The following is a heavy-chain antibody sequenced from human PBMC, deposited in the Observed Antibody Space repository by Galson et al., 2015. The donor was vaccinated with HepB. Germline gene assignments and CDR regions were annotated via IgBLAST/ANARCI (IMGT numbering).Heavy chain of an antibody. D-gene: IGHD2-2*01. Sequence: SLRLSCAASGFTFSTYSMNWVRQAPGKGLEWVSSISSSSSYMYYADSVKGRSTISRDNGKNSLYLQMNSLRAEDTAVYYCARDRGPGSASGYYYGMDVWGQGTTVTVSS. CDR3: ARDRGPGSASGYYYGMDV. J-gene: IGHJ6*02. CDR2: ISSSSSYM. CDR1: GFTFSTYS. V-gene: IGHV3-21*01.